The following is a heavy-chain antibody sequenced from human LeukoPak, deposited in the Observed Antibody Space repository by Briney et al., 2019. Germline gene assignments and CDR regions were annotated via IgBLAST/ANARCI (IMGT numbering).Heavy chain of an antibody. CDR2: INPSGGST. J-gene: IGHJ3*02. Sequence: GASGKVSCKASGYTFTSYYMHWVRQAPGQGLEWMGIINPSGGSTSYAQKFQGRVTMTRDTSTSTVYMELSSLRSQDTAVYYCARDRATSAFDIWGQGTMVTVSS. D-gene: IGHD1-26*01. CDR3: ARDRATSAFDI. V-gene: IGHV1-46*01. CDR1: GYTFTSYY.